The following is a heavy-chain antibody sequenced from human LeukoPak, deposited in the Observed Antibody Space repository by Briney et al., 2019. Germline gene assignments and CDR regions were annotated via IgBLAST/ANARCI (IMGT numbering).Heavy chain of an antibody. V-gene: IGHV3-20*04. Sequence: GGSLRLSCTTSGFMFDDYAMSWVRQAPGKGLEWVSGINWNVGSTVYADAVKGRFTSARDNAENSLYLQINSLRAEDTALYYCARVPGVAATLSSYYYGLDVWGQGTTVTVSS. CDR2: INWNVGST. D-gene: IGHD2-15*01. J-gene: IGHJ6*02. CDR1: GFMFDDYA. CDR3: ARVPGVAATLSSYYYGLDV.